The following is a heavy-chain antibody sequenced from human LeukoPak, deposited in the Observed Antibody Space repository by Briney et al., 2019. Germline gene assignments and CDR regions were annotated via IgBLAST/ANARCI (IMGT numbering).Heavy chain of an antibody. CDR3: AKLVGSSSPFDY. CDR1: GFTFSSYG. Sequence: GGSLRLSCAASGFTFSSYGMHWVRQAPGKGLEWVAVISYDGSNKYYADSVKGRFTTSRDNSKNTLYLQMNSLRAEDTAVYYCAKLVGSSSPFDYWGQGTLVTVSS. V-gene: IGHV3-30*18. J-gene: IGHJ4*02. CDR2: ISYDGSNK. D-gene: IGHD6-6*01.